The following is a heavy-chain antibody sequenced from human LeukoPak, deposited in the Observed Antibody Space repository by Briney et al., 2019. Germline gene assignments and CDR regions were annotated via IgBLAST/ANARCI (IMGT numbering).Heavy chain of an antibody. J-gene: IGHJ6*02. Sequence: ASVKVSCKASGYTFTGYYMHWVRQAPGQGLEWMGWISAYNGNTNYAQKLQGRVTMTTDTSTSTAYMELRSLRSDDTAVYYCARAIAVAGSDFGAFRYYGMDVWGQGTTVTVSS. CDR1: GYTFTGYY. D-gene: IGHD6-19*01. CDR3: ARAIAVAGSDFGAFRYYGMDV. V-gene: IGHV1-18*04. CDR2: ISAYNGNT.